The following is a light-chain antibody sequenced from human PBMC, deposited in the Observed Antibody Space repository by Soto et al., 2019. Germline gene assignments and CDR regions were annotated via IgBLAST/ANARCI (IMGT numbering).Light chain of an antibody. CDR3: QQHSNWYT. CDR2: DAS. J-gene: IGKJ2*01. V-gene: IGKV3-11*01. CDR1: QSVSSY. Sequence: EIVLTQSPATLSLSPGEKATLSCRASQSVSSYLAWYQQKPGQAPRLLIYDASNRATGVPARFSGSGSGTDFTLTISSLEPEYFAVYYCQQHSNWYTFGQGTKLEIK.